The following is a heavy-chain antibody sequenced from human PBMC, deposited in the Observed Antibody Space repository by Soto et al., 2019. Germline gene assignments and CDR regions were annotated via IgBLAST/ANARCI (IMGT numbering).Heavy chain of an antibody. CDR2: IYWDDDK. CDR1: GFSLSTGGLG. D-gene: IGHD2-21*02. V-gene: IGHV2-5*02. Sequence: QITLKESGPPLVKPTQTLTPTCTFSGFSLSTGGLGVGWIRQPPGEALEWLALIYWDDDKRYSPSLRSRLTITXDXSXNXXVLIMTNMDPVDTATYYCVHSRCGGDCLRSYSSHYYYGMDVWGQGTTVTVSS. J-gene: IGHJ6*02. CDR3: VHSRCGGDCLRSYSSHYYYGMDV.